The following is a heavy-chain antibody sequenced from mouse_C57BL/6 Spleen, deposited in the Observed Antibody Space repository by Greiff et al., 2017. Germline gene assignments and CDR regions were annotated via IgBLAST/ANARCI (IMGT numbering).Heavy chain of an antibody. CDR1: GYPFTSYW. D-gene: IGHD2-3*01. V-gene: IGHV1-55*01. CDR3: AREDDCYDVFDY. Sequence: QVQLQQPGAELVKPGASVKMSCKASGYPFTSYWITWVQQRPGQGLEWIGDIYPGSGIPNYNEKFTSKATLPVDTSSSTAYMQRSSMTSEYSAVYYGAREDDCYDVFDYWGQGTTLTVSS. CDR2: IYPGSGIP. J-gene: IGHJ2*01.